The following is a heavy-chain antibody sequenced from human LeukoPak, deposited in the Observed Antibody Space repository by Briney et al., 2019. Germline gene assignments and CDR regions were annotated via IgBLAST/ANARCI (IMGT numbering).Heavy chain of an antibody. Sequence: GGSLRLSCAASGFTFSSYAMSWVRQAPGKGLEWVSAISGSGGSTYYADSVKGRFTISRDNSKNTLYLQMNSLRAEDTAVYYCAKDLGYNDSSGSFNNWFDPWGQGTLVTVSS. J-gene: IGHJ5*02. CDR2: ISGSGGST. CDR1: GFTFSSYA. CDR3: AKDLGYNDSSGSFNNWFDP. D-gene: IGHD3-22*01. V-gene: IGHV3-23*01.